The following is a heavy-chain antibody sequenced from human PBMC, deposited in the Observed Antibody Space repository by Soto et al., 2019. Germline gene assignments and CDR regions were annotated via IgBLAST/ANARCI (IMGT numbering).Heavy chain of an antibody. CDR2: IKQDGSER. J-gene: IGHJ6*02. CDR3: AREGYDILTGYYRVYGMDV. D-gene: IGHD3-9*01. V-gene: IGHV3-7*04. Sequence: GGSLRLSCVASGFPFNNYWMSWVRQAPGKGLEWVANIKQDGSERNYVDSVKGRFTISRDNAKNSLYLQMNSLRAEDTAVYYCAREGYDILTGYYRVYGMDVWGQGTTVTVS. CDR1: GFPFNNYW.